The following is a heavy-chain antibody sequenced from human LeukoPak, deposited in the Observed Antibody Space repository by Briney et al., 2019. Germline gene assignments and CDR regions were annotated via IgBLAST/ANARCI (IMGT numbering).Heavy chain of an antibody. V-gene: IGHV3-7*01. J-gene: IGHJ3*01. CDR3: ARAYSSSWYDAFDL. CDR1: GFIFGDYW. D-gene: IGHD6-13*01. CDR2: IKEDGSEK. Sequence: GGSLRLSCAAFGFIFGDYWMSWVRQAPGKGLEWVANIKEDGSEKYYVDSVKGRFTISRDNAKNSLYLQMNSLRAEDTAVYYCARAYSSSWYDAFDLWGQGTMVTVSS.